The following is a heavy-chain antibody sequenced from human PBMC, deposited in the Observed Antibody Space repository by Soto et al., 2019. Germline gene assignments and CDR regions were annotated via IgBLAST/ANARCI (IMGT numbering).Heavy chain of an antibody. CDR3: ARKGGYSGYDLVY. Sequence: SVKVSCKASGGTFSSYAISWVRQAPGQGLEWMGGIIPIFGSANYAQKFQGRVTITADESTSTAYMELSSLRSEDTAVYYCARKGGYSGYDLVYWGQGTLVTVSS. D-gene: IGHD5-12*01. CDR2: IIPIFGSA. V-gene: IGHV1-69*13. J-gene: IGHJ4*02. CDR1: GGTFSSYA.